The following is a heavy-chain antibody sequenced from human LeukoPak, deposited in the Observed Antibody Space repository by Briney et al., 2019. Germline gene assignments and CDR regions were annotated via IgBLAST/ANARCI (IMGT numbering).Heavy chain of an antibody. D-gene: IGHD3-22*01. V-gene: IGHV4-59*01. CDR2: IYYSGST. J-gene: IGHJ4*02. CDR3: ARDHSSGYLDY. Sequence: SETLSLTCTVSGGSISSYYWSWIRQPPGKGLEWIGYIYYSGSTNYNPSLKSRVTISVDTSKNQFSLKLSSVTAADTAVYYCARDHSSGYLDYWGQGTLVTVSS. CDR1: GGSISSYY.